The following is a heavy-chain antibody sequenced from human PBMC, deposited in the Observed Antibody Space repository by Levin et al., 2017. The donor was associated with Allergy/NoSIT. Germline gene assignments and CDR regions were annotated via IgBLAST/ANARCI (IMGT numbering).Heavy chain of an antibody. CDR1: GFTFKNAW. V-gene: IGHV3-15*01. CDR3: TTEVVVVETAIDYFDF. CDR2: IKSRTYGGTT. Sequence: GESLKISCAASGFTFKNAWMSWVRQAPGKGLEWVGRIKSRTYGGTTYYAAPVKGRVTISREDSKNTVYLQMNSLETEDTAVYYCTTEVVVVETAIDYFDFWGQGTLVIVSS. J-gene: IGHJ4*02. D-gene: IGHD2-15*01.